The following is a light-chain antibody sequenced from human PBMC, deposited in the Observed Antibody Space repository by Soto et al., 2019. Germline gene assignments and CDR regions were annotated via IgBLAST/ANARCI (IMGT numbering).Light chain of an antibody. J-gene: IGKJ1*01. CDR2: SVS. CDR1: QNLSNSY. Sequence: EIVLTQSPGTLSLSPGEGATLTCRASQNLSNSYLAWCQQKSGQAPRLLIYSVSSRATGIPDRFSGGGSGTDFTLTISRLEPEDFAVYYCQHYGISRTFGQGTKVEFK. CDR3: QHYGISRT. V-gene: IGKV3-20*01.